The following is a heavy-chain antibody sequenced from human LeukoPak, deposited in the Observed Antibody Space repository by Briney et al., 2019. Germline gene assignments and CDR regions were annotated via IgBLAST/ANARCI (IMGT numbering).Heavy chain of an antibody. Sequence: GRSLRLSCAASGFTLSSYAMRWVRQAPGKGLEWVSAISDSGNTYHADSVKGRFTISRDSSKNTLFLQMNRLRPEDAAVYYCAKAPVTTCRGAYCYPFDYWGQGTLVTVSS. V-gene: IGHV3-23*01. CDR3: AKAPVTTCRGAYCYPFDY. CDR1: GFTLSSYA. D-gene: IGHD2-21*01. CDR2: ISDSGNT. J-gene: IGHJ4*02.